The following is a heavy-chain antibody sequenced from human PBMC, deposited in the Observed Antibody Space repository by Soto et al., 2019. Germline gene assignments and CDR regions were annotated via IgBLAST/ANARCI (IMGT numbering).Heavy chain of an antibody. Sequence: GSLRLSCAASGFTFSSYAMSWVRQAPGKGLEWVSAISGSGGSTYYADSVKGRFTISRDNSKNTLYLQMNSLRAEDTAVYYCAKDLKYYDFWSGYFPFYYYYMDVWGKGTTVTVSS. CDR3: AKDLKYYDFWSGYFPFYYYYMDV. V-gene: IGHV3-23*01. CDR1: GFTFSSYA. D-gene: IGHD3-3*01. CDR2: ISGSGGST. J-gene: IGHJ6*03.